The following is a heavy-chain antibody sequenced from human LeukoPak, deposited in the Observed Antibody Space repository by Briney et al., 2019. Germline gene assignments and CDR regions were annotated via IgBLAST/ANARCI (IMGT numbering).Heavy chain of an antibody. V-gene: IGHV3-7*01. CDR2: IKQDGSEK. CDR3: ARDPSQDIVVVPAAQPNWFDP. Sequence: PGGSLRLSCAASGFTFSSYWMSWVRQAPGKGLEWVANIKQDGSEKYYVDSVKGRFTISRDNAKNSLYLQMNSLRAEDTAVYYCARDPSQDIVVVPAAQPNWFDPWGQGTLVTVSS. J-gene: IGHJ5*02. CDR1: GFTFSSYW. D-gene: IGHD2-2*01.